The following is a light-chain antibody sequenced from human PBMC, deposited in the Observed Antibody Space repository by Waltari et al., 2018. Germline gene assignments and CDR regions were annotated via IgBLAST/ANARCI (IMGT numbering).Light chain of an antibody. CDR2: DVS. J-gene: IGLJ1*01. CDR3: TSYASIGTYV. V-gene: IGLV2-14*01. Sequence: QSALTQPASVSGSPGQSITISCTGSSSDVGGYTFVSWYQQHPGKAPKVLIYDVSKLPSGVSNRFSGSKSGNTASLTSSGLQAEDEADYYCTSYASIGTYVFGTGTKVTVL. CDR1: SSDVGGYTF.